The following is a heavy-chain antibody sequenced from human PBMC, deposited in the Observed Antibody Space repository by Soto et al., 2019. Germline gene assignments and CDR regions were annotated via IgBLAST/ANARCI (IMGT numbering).Heavy chain of an antibody. CDR1: GYTFINYY. CDR2: FNPTSGST. Sequence: QVQLVQSGAEVKKPGGSVKLSCKASGYTFINYYIHGVRQAPGQGLEWMGIFNPTSGSTNYAQKFQGRVTLTMDTSTRTVYMELSSLRFDDTAVYYCARDLAAGDYWGQGTLVTVSS. V-gene: IGHV1-46*01. J-gene: IGHJ4*02. CDR3: ARDLAAGDY. D-gene: IGHD6-13*01.